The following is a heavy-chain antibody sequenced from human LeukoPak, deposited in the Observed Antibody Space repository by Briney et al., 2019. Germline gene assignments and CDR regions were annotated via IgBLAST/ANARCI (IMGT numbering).Heavy chain of an antibody. CDR3: AKVRGYSYGYVYYYYYYGMDV. V-gene: IGHV3-9*01. D-gene: IGHD5-18*01. CDR2: ISWNSGSI. Sequence: PGGSLRLSCAASGFIFDDYAIHWVRQAPGKGLKWVSGISWNSGSIGYADSVKGRFTISRDNAKNSLYLQMNSLRAEDTAVYYCAKVRGYSYGYVYYYYYYGMDVWGQGTTVTVSS. CDR1: GFIFDDYA. J-gene: IGHJ6*02.